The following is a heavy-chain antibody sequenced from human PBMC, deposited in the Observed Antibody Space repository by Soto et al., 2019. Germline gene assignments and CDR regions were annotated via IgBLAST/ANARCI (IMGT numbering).Heavy chain of an antibody. CDR2: MNPNSGNT. Sequence: QVQLVQSRAEVKKPGASVKVSCKASGYTFTSYDINWVRQATGQGLEWMGWMNPNSGNTGYAQKFQGRVTMTRNTSISTAYMELSSLRSEDTAVYYCARGRTYYYDSSMDVWGQGTTVTVSS. CDR1: GYTFTSYD. D-gene: IGHD3-22*01. V-gene: IGHV1-8*01. J-gene: IGHJ6*02. CDR3: ARGRTYYYDSSMDV.